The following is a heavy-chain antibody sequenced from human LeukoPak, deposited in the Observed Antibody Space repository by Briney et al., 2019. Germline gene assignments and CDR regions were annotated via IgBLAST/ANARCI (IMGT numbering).Heavy chain of an antibody. Sequence: ASVKVSCKPTGGSFNSYAITWVRQAPGQRLEYIGLIVPQFVTPNYARNFQGRVSITADKSTNTVYMELTSLRSEETAVYFCAREAIPFLATLSVNYWHLDLWGRGALVTVSS. V-gene: IGHV1-69*06. CDR1: GGSFNSYA. D-gene: IGHD3-3*02. CDR3: AREAIPFLATLSVNYWHLDL. J-gene: IGHJ2*01. CDR2: IVPQFVTP.